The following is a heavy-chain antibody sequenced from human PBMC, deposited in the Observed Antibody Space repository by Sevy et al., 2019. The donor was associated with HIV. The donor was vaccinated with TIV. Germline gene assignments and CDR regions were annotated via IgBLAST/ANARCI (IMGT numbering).Heavy chain of an antibody. J-gene: IGHJ6*03. CDR1: GFSFDSYG. CDR3: AKGGGGHYDPDEIGYYFYYYNMDV. CDR2: ISGSGTRT. Sequence: GESLKISCAVSGFSFDSYGMTWVRQAPGKGLEWVSGISGSGTRTYHADSVKGRFIISRDNSKNTLYLQMNSLRSEDTAIYYCAKGGGGHYDPDEIGYYFYYYNMDVWGKGTTVTVSS. D-gene: IGHD3-22*01. V-gene: IGHV3-23*01.